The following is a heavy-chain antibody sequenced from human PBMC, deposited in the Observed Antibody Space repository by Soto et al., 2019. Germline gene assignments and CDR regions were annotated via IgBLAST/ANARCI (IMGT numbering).Heavy chain of an antibody. CDR1: GFTFSSYS. CDR3: ARDQGAGWFGRYFDL. J-gene: IGHJ2*01. Sequence: GGSLRLSCAASGFTFSSYSMNWVRQAPGKGLEWVSYISSRSSTIYYADSVKGRFTISRDNAKNSLYLQMNSLRDEDTAVYYCARDQGAGWFGRYFDLWGRGTLVTVSS. CDR2: ISSRSSTI. V-gene: IGHV3-48*02. D-gene: IGHD3-10*01.